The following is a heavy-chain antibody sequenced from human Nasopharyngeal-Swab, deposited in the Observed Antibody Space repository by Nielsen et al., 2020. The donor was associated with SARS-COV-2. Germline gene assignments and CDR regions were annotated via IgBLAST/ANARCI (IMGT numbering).Heavy chain of an antibody. D-gene: IGHD2-2*01. CDR2: INHSGST. CDR3: ARGLSGVVPAPILGLGPYYYYYYMDV. V-gene: IGHV4-34*01. Sequence: SETLSLTCAVYGGSFSGSYWGWIRQPPGKGPEWIAEINHSGSTNYNPSLRSRVPLSVDTSMNQVSLEVSSVTAADTAVYYCARGLSGVVPAPILGLGPYYYYYYMDVWGKGTTVTVSS. J-gene: IGHJ6*03. CDR1: GGSFSGSY.